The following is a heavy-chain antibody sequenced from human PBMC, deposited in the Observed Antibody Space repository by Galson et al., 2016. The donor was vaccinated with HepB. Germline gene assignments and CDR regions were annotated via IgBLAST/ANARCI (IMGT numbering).Heavy chain of an antibody. CDR3: ARSYYDSGYYLDH. V-gene: IGHV3-43*01. D-gene: IGHD3-16*01. J-gene: IGHJ4*02. Sequence: SLRLSCAASGFIFDDYSMHWVRQTPGKGLEWLSLISLDGQTSYYRDSLRGRFTISRDNSNHSLYLQMDSLTTEDTALYYCARSYYDSGYYLDHWGQGTLVTVSA. CDR2: ISLDGQTS. CDR1: GFIFDDYS.